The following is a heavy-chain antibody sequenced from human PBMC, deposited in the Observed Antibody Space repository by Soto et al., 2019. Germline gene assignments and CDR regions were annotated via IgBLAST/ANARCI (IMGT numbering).Heavy chain of an antibody. J-gene: IGHJ6*02. CDR3: AKTGYRSAGESAAGTGYYYYYGMDV. CDR1: GFTFSSYG. Sequence: QSGGSLRLSCAASGFTFSSYGIHWVRQAPGKGLEWVAVISYDGSNKYYADSVKGRFTISRDNSKNTLYLQMNSLRAEDTAVYYCAKTGYRSAGESAAGTGYYYYYGMDVWGQGTTVTVSS. D-gene: IGHD6-13*01. V-gene: IGHV3-30*18. CDR2: ISYDGSNK.